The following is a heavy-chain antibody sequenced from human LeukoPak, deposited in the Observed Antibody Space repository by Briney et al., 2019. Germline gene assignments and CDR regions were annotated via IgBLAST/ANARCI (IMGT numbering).Heavy chain of an antibody. D-gene: IGHD5-18*01. CDR3: ARPGIQLWPTGRTYYFDY. CDR2: INPNSGGT. V-gene: IGHV1-2*02. J-gene: IGHJ4*02. CDR1: GYTFTGYY. Sequence: GASVKVSCKASGYTFTGYYMHWVRQAPGQGLEWMGWINPNSGGTNYAQKFQGRVTMTRDTSISTAYMELSRLRSDDTAVYYCARPGIQLWPTGRTYYFDYWGQGTLVIVSS.